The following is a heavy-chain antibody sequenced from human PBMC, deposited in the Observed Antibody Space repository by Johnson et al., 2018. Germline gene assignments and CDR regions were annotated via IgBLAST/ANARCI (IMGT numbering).Heavy chain of an antibody. CDR1: GFTFSRYW. CDR2: IKQDGSEK. J-gene: IGHJ3*02. D-gene: IGHD1-26*01. CDR3: ARDGGSGSFDAFDI. Sequence: ASGFTFSRYWMNWVRQAPGKGLEWVANIKQDGSEKYYVDSVKGRFTISRDNAKNSLYLQMNSLRAEDTAVYYCARDGGSGSFDAFDIWGQGTMVTVSS. V-gene: IGHV3-7*01.